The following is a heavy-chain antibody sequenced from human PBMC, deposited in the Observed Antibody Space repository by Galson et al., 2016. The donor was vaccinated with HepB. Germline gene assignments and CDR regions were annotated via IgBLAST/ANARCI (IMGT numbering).Heavy chain of an antibody. D-gene: IGHD5-24*01. CDR3: ATSLGSLQFDY. V-gene: IGHV1-46*01. J-gene: IGHJ4*02. CDR2: INPNGDRI. Sequence: SVKVSCKASGNSFSTSYMFWVRRAPGQGLEWMGIINPNGDRITYAQRFQGRLTVTRDTSTSTLYMDLSSLRSEDTAVYYCATSLGSLQFDYWGQGTQVTVSS. CDR1: GNSFSTSY.